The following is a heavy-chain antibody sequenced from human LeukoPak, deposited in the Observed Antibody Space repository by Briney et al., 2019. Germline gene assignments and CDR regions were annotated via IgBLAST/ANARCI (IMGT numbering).Heavy chain of an antibody. J-gene: IGHJ3*02. CDR1: GGSFSGYY. D-gene: IGHD6-19*01. Sequence: PSETLSLTCAVFGGSFSGYYWSWIRQPPGKGLEWIGEINHSGSTNYNPSLKSRVTISVDRSKNQFSLKLSSVTAADTAVYYCARAISSGWFPRAFDIWGQGTMVTVSS. CDR2: INHSGST. V-gene: IGHV4-34*01. CDR3: ARAISSGWFPRAFDI.